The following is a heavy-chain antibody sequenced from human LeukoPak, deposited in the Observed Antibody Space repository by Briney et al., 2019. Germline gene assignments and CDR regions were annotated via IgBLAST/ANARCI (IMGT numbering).Heavy chain of an antibody. J-gene: IGHJ4*02. CDR2: INPNSGGT. Sequence: ASVKVSCKASGYTFTGYYMHWVRQAPGQGLEWMGWINPNSGGTNYAQKFQGRVTMTRDTSISTAYMELSRLRSDDTAVYYYARISGLRLGELSYWGQGTLVTVSS. CDR3: ARISGLRLGELSY. CDR1: GYTFTGYY. D-gene: IGHD3-16*01. V-gene: IGHV1-2*02.